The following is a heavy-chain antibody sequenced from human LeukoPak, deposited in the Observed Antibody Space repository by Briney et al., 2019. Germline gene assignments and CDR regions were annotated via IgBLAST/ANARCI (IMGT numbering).Heavy chain of an antibody. Sequence: SETLSLTCTVSGGSISSSSYYWGWIRQPPGKGLEWIGSIYYSGSTYYNPSLKSRVTISVDTSKNQFSLKLRSVTPADTAVYYCAGERNGYNPDWGQGTLVTVSS. D-gene: IGHD5-24*01. V-gene: IGHV4-39*07. CDR1: GGSISSSSYY. J-gene: IGHJ4*02. CDR3: AGERNGYNPD. CDR2: IYYSGST.